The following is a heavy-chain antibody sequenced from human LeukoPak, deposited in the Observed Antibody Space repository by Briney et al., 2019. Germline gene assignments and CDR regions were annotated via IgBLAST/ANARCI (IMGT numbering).Heavy chain of an antibody. V-gene: IGHV3-64D*06. CDR3: ATVHCSGGSCYDGSYYGMDV. J-gene: IGHJ6*02. CDR2: ISSHGGIT. Sequence: GGSLRLSCSASGFTFNSYAMHWVRQAPGKGLEYVSGISSHGGITYYADSVKGRLTISRDNSKNTLYLQMGSLRAEDTAVYYCATVHCSGGSCYDGSYYGMDVWGQGTTVTVSS. CDR1: GFTFNSYA. D-gene: IGHD2-15*01.